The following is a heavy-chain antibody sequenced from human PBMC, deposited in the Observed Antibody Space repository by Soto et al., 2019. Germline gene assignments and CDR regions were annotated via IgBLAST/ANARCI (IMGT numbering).Heavy chain of an antibody. Sequence: SDPLSLTCTVSGASIITDNYFWVWLRQSPRRGLELIGSIAYSGRTYDNPSLQSRVTISIDASKNQFSLKLTSVTTADTAVYYCARRRASDYGGNHHPYYFDRWGQGALVTVSS. D-gene: IGHD4-17*01. CDR2: IAYSGRT. CDR3: ARRRASDYGGNHHPYYFDR. CDR1: GASIITDNYF. J-gene: IGHJ4*02. V-gene: IGHV4-39*01.